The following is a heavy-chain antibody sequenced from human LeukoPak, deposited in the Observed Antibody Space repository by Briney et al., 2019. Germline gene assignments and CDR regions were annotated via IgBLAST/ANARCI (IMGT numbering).Heavy chain of an antibody. CDR1: GVTFSSYS. CDR3: ARDDAFDI. J-gene: IGHJ3*02. CDR2: ISGSSSYI. Sequence: GGSLRLSCAASGVTFSSYSMNWVRQPPGKGLEWVSSISGSSSYIYYADSVKGRFNISRDKAKNSLYLQMNSLRAEDTAVYYCARDDAFDIWGQGTMVTVSS. V-gene: IGHV3-21*01.